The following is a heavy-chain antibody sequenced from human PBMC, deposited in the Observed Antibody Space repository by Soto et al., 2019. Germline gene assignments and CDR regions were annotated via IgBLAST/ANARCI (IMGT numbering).Heavy chain of an antibody. D-gene: IGHD5-18*01. J-gene: IGHJ6*02. CDR3: AMNRIQLLFYYYYGXDV. CDR1: GGYFSGYY. CDR2: IKHSARP. Sequence: SETLSLTCAVYGGYFSGYYWSWIRQHPGKGREWSGEIKHSARPNYHPSLKSRVTISVDTSNHHFSLKLRSVTAADTAVYYFAMNRIQLLFYYYYGXDVWGQGTTVTVS. V-gene: IGHV4-34*01.